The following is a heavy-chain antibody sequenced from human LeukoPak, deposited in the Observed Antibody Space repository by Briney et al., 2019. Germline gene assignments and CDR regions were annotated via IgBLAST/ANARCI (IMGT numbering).Heavy chain of an antibody. D-gene: IGHD2-2*02. J-gene: IGHJ4*02. CDR3: ARAPRYCSSTSCYS. V-gene: IGHV3-23*01. Sequence: PGGSLRLSCAASGFTFSSYAMSWVRQAPGKGLEWVSAITDSGGDTYHADSVKGRFTISRDNAKNSLYLQMNSLRAEDTAVYYCARAPRYCSSTSCYSWGQGTLVTVSS. CDR2: ITDSGGDT. CDR1: GFTFSSYA.